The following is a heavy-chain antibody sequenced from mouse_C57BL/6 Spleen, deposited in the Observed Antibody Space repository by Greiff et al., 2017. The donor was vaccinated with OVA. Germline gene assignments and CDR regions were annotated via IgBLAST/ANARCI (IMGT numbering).Heavy chain of an antibody. D-gene: IGHD2-12*01. CDR2: ISDGGSYT. Sequence: EVKLMESGGGLVKPGGSLKLSCAASGFTFSSYAMSWVRQTPGKRLEWVATISDGGSYTYYPDNVKGRFTISRDNAKTNLYLQMSHLKSEDTAMYYCARDGAYYSYFDVWGTGTTVTVSS. CDR1: GFTFSSYA. CDR3: ARDGAYYSYFDV. V-gene: IGHV5-4*01. J-gene: IGHJ1*03.